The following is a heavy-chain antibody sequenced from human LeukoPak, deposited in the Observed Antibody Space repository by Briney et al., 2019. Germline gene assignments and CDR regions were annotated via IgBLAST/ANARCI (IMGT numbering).Heavy chain of an antibody. Sequence: SVKVSCKASLGTFSSYAIIRVRQAPGHGREWRGGCIPIFGTANYAQTFQGRGTITTDASTTTAYMELSRLRAQDTDVYYCASWSGRYWTRWYLVYCGQGTLVTVSS. CDR3: ASWSGRYWTRWYLVY. D-gene: IGHD1-26*01. CDR2: CIPIFGTA. J-gene: IGHJ4*02. CDR1: LGTFSSYA. V-gene: IGHV1-69*05.